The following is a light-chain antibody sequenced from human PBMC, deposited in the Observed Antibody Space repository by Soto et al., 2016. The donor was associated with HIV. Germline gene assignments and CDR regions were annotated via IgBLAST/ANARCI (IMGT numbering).Light chain of an antibody. CDR2: LGS. CDR1: QSLLHSNGYNY. V-gene: IGKV2-28*01. CDR3: MQSIDLPVT. J-gene: IGKJ5*01. Sequence: DIVMTQSPLSLPVTPGEPASISCRSSQSLLHSNGYNYLDWYLQKPGQSPQLLIYLGSNRASGVPDRFSGSGSGTDFTLKISRVEAEDVGVYYCMQSIDLPVTFGQGTRLDIK.